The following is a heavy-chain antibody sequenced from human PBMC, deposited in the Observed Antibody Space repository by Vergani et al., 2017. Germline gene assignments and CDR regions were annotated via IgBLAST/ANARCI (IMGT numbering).Heavy chain of an antibody. Sequence: QVQLQESGPGLVKPSQTLYLTCSVSGDSISSGVYYWNWIRQHPGKGLEWIGYIYSTGSTHHNPSLRRRINMSVDTSKNKFSLKLNSVTAADTAMYYCARMGGYDEGDAFRIGYFDSWGPGILVTVSS. CDR2: IYSTGST. J-gene: IGHJ4*02. CDR3: ARMGGYDEGDAFRIGYFDS. CDR1: GDSISSGVYY. V-gene: IGHV4-31*03. D-gene: IGHD3-22*01.